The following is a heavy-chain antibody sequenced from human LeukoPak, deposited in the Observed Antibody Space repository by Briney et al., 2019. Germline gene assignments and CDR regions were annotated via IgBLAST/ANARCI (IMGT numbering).Heavy chain of an antibody. CDR3: ARVRYCSSTSCHAAIIDY. CDR1: GGSISSGGYY. Sequence: SQTLSLTYTVSGGSISSGGYYCSWIRQHPGKGLGLIGYNYYSRSPYYNPSLKSQVNISVDTSTNPSSLKLSSLTATDTAVYYCARVRYCSSTSCHAAIIDYSGQGSLVTVYS. J-gene: IGHJ4*02. CDR2: NYYSRSP. D-gene: IGHD2-2*01. V-gene: IGHV4-31*01.